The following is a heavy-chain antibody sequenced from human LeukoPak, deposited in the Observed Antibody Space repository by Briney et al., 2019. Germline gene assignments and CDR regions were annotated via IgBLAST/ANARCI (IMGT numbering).Heavy chain of an antibody. J-gene: IGHJ4*02. D-gene: IGHD6-19*01. CDR3: AGGYSSGWYSL. CDR1: GGSIRSITYN. V-gene: IGHV4-61*05. CDR2: IYYSGST. Sequence: SETLSLTCTVSGGSIRSITYNWGWIRQPPGKGLEWIGYIYYSGSTNYNPSLKSRVTISVDTSKNQFSLKLSSVTAADTAVYYCAGGYSSGWYSLWGQGTLVTVSS.